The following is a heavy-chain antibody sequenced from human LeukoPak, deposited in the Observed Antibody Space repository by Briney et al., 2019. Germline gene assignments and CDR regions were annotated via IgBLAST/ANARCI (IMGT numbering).Heavy chain of an antibody. CDR3: ARDLIAAAGTFDY. J-gene: IGHJ4*02. CDR2: INPANDYT. V-gene: IGHV1-3*01. D-gene: IGHD6-13*01. CDR1: GYTFTNYA. Sequence: ASVKVSCKASGYTFTNYAMHWVRQAPGQTFEWLGWINPANDYTRYSRELQGRVTITRDTSTSTAYMELRSLRSDDTAVYYCARDLIAAAGTFDYWGQGTLVTVSS.